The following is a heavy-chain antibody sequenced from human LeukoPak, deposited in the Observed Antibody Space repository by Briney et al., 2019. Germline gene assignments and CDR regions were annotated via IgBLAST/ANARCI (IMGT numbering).Heavy chain of an antibody. D-gene: IGHD4-17*01. V-gene: IGHV3-23*01. J-gene: IGHJ3*02. CDR1: GFTFSSSA. CDR3: AKDITTVTTNAFDI. CDR2: ISGSGTGT. Sequence: PGGSLRLSCAASGFTFSSSAMSWVRQAPGKGLYWVSAISGSGTGTYYADSVKGRFTISRDNSKNTLYLQMNSLRAEDMALYYCAKDITTVTTNAFDIWGQGTMVTVSS.